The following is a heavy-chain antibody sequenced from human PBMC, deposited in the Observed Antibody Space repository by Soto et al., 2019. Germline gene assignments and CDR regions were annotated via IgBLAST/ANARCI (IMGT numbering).Heavy chain of an antibody. CDR1: GFMLNSYG. J-gene: IGHJ4*02. CDR3: VKVRGGFYTYYFDY. CDR2: ISGSGVST. Sequence: LRLSCAASGFMLNSYGMTWVRQAPGKGLEWVSSISGSGVSTYYADSVKGRFSISRDNSKNTLYLQMNSLRAGDTAIYYCVKVRGGFYTYYFDYWGQGTLVTVSS. D-gene: IGHD3-10*01. V-gene: IGHV3-23*01.